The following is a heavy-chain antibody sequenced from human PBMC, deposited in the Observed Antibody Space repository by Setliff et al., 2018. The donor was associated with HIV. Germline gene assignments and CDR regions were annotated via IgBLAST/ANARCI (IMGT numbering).Heavy chain of an antibody. CDR2: MNPNSGKT. Sequence: ASVKDSCKASGYTFTSYDINWVRQATGQGLEWMGRMNPNSGKTGYAQKFQGRVTMTRNTSISTAYMELSSLRSEDTAVYYCARGATAVVVVAAMNYWFDPWGQGTLVTVS. CDR1: GYTFTSYD. D-gene: IGHD2-15*01. CDR3: ARGATAVVVVAAMNYWFDP. J-gene: IGHJ5*02. V-gene: IGHV1-8*02.